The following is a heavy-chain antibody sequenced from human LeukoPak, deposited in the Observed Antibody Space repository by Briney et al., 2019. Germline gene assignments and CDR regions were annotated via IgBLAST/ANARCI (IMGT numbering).Heavy chain of an antibody. V-gene: IGHV4-59*01. Sequence: SETLSLTCTVSGGSISGYYWSRIRQPPGKGLEWIGYIYYSGSTNYNPSLKSRVTISVDTSKNQFSLKLSSVTAADTAVYYCARGSGDYWGQGTLVTVSS. CDR1: GGSISGYY. J-gene: IGHJ4*02. CDR3: ARGSGDY. CDR2: IYYSGST. D-gene: IGHD2-15*01.